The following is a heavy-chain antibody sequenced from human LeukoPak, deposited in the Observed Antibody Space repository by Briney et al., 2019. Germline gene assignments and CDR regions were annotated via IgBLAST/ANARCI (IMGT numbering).Heavy chain of an antibody. D-gene: IGHD2-2*01. CDR2: IIPIFGTA. V-gene: IGHV1-69*13. J-gene: IGHJ4*02. Sequence: GASVKVSCKASGGTFSSYAISWVRQAPGQGLEWIGGIIPIFGTANYAQKFQGRVTITADESTSTAYMELSSLRSEDTAVYYCARSLDDVGMPGYWGQGTLVTVSS. CDR3: ARSLDDVGMPGY. CDR1: GGTFSSYA.